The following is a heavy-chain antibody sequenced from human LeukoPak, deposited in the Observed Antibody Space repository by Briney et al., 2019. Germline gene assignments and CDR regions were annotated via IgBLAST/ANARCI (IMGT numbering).Heavy chain of an antibody. CDR1: GYTFTGYY. J-gene: IGHJ3*02. D-gene: IGHD6-6*01. V-gene: IGHV1-2*02. CDR2: IYPYSGDT. Sequence: ASVKVTCKASGYTFTGYYIHWVRQAPGQGLEWMGWIYPYSGDTNYAQNFQGRVTMTRDTSISTAYMELSSLKSDDTAVYYCARDRNSGSSLDIWGQGTMLTVSS. CDR3: ARDRNSGSSLDI.